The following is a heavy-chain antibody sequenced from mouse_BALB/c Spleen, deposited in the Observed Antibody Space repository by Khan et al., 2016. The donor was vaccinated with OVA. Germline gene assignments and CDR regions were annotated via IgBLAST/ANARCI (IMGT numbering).Heavy chain of an antibody. D-gene: IGHD2-14*01. CDR3: ASYDGYPAWFAY. CDR1: GYTFTNYT. V-gene: IGHV1-4*01. CDR2: INPNSDYT. J-gene: IGHJ3*01. Sequence: QVQLKQSGAELARPEASVKMSCKASGYTFTNYTMHWVKQRPGQGLEWIGYINPNSDYTNYNQKFTDKATLTADKSSSTAYMQLSSLTSEDSAVYSCASYDGYPAWFAYWGQGTLVTVAA.